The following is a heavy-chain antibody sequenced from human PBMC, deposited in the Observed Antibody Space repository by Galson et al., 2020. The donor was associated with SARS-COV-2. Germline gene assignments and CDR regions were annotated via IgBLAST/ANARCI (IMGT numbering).Heavy chain of an antibody. D-gene: IGHD3-10*01. CDR1: GFTFSTYG. J-gene: IGHJ6*03. CDR2: IRYDASNK. CDR3: ATSCMVRGVFRTTDCYYYCMDG. V-gene: IGHV3-30*02. Sequence: GGSLRLSCAASGFTFSTYGMHWVRQAPGKGLEWVAFIRYDASNKYYADSVKGRFTISRDNSKNTLYLQMNSLRAEDTAVFYCATSCMVRGVFRTTDCYYYCMDGWGKGTTVTISS.